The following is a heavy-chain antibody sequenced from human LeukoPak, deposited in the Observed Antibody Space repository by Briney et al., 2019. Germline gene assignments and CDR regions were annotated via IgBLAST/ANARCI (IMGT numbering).Heavy chain of an antibody. CDR1: GFTFSTYW. CDR3: ARDSIAVAGTGVDY. CDR2: IKGDGSEI. D-gene: IGHD6-19*01. J-gene: IGHJ4*02. Sequence: PGGSLRLSCAASGFTFSTYWMRWVRQTPGKGLEWVANIKGDGSEINYVDSVKGRFTISRDNAKNSLSLQMNSLRAEDTAVYYCARDSIAVAGTGVDYWGQGTLVTVSS. V-gene: IGHV3-7*01.